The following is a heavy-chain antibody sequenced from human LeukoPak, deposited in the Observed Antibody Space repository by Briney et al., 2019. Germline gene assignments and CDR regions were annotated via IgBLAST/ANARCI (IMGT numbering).Heavy chain of an antibody. CDR1: RFSFIGYA. V-gene: IGHV3-48*04. J-gene: IGHJ3*02. CDR3: SRSGNGAFDN. D-gene: IGHD1-26*01. Sequence: PGGALRLSCAASRFSFIGYAMNWVRQTPGKGLEWVSYISYNSETTHYADSVKGRFTISRDNAKNSLYLQMNSLRAEDTAVYYCSRSGNGAFDNWGPGTMVTVSS. CDR2: ISYNSETT.